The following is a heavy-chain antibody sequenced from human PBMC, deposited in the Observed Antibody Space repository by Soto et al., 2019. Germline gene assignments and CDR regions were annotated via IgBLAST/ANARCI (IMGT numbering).Heavy chain of an antibody. V-gene: IGHV3-23*01. CDR2: ISGSGDST. CDR1: GFTFSSYA. J-gene: IGHJ4*02. D-gene: IGHD6-13*01. CDR3: ARRGPGTYFDY. Sequence: GGSLRLSCAASGFTFSSYAMNWVRQAPGKGLEWVSVISGSGDSTYYADSVKGRFTISRDNSKNALYLQMNSLRTEDTAVYYCARRGPGTYFDYWGQGTLVTVSS.